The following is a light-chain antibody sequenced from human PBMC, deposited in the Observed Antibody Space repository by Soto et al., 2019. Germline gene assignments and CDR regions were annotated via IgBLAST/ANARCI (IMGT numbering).Light chain of an antibody. CDR3: CSYAGGPEV. V-gene: IGLV2-11*01. CDR2: GVS. Sequence: QSALTQPSSVSGSPGQSVTISCTGTSSEVGGYKYVSWYQQKPGKAPKLIIYGVSRWPSGVPNRFSGSKSGNRASLTISGLQAEDEGDYYCCSYAGGPEVFGTGTKVTVL. J-gene: IGLJ1*01. CDR1: SSEVGGYKY.